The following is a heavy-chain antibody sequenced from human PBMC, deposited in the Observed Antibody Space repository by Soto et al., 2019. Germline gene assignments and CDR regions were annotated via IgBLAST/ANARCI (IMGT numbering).Heavy chain of an antibody. J-gene: IGHJ5*02. CDR2: AYYSGST. Sequence: AETLSLTCTVSGGSISHYYWSWIRQSPGKGLEWIGYAYYSGSTDYNPSLKSRVTMSVYTSQNQVSPKLNSVTTADTAVYYCARDRSTYGGGGTGEVKENWFDPWGPGTLVTVSS. CDR1: GGSISHYY. V-gene: IGHV4-59*01. D-gene: IGHD2-8*01. CDR3: ARDRSTYGGGGTGEVKENWFDP.